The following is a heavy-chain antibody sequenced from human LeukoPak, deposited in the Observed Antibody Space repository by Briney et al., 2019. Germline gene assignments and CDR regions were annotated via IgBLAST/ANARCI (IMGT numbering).Heavy chain of an antibody. CDR1: GLTVSSYY. Sequence: GGSLRLSCAASGLTVSSYYMSWARQAPGKGLEWVSVIYSGGSTYYADSVKGGFTISRDNSKNTLYLQMNSLRAEDTAVYYCARLVQLWSYYYNSSAPYWFDPWGQGTLVTVSS. CDR2: IYSGGST. D-gene: IGHD3-22*01. CDR3: ARLVQLWSYYYNSSAPYWFDP. V-gene: IGHV3-53*01. J-gene: IGHJ5*02.